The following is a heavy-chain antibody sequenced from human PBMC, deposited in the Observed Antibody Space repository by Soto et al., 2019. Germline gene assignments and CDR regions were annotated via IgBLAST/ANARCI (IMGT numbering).Heavy chain of an antibody. V-gene: IGHV3-30*18. D-gene: IGHD2-8*01. CDR3: AKAEYCTKGVCPHNWFDP. CDR1: GFTFSSYG. Sequence: GGSLRLSCAASGFTFSSYGMHWVRQAPGKGLEWVAVISYDGSNKYYADSVKGRFTISRDNSKNTLYLQMNSLRAEDTVVYYCAKAEYCTKGVCPHNWFDPWGQETLVTVSS. J-gene: IGHJ5*02. CDR2: ISYDGSNK.